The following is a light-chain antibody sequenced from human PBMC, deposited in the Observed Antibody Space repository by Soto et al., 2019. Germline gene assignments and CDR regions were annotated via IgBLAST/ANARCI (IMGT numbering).Light chain of an antibody. CDR3: CSYVGGYSSV. CDR2: DVS. J-gene: IGLJ1*01. CDR1: SSDVGDYNS. Sequence: QSALTQPRSVSGSPGQSVTVSCIGTSSDVGDYNSVSWYQQHPGKAPKLMIYDVSKRPSGVPDRFSGSKSGNTASLTISGLQAEDEADYYCCSYVGGYSSVLGLGPKVTXL. V-gene: IGLV2-11*01.